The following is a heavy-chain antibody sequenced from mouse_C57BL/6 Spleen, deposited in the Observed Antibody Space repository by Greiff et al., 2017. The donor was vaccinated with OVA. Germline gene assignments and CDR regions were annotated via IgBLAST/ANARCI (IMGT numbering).Heavy chain of an antibody. CDR2: IDPETGGT. V-gene: IGHV1-15*01. D-gene: IGHD1-1*01. CDR1: GYTFTDYE. J-gene: IGHJ1*03. CDR3: TRSGAYYGSSYVRYFDV. Sequence: QVQLKQSGAELVRPGASVTLSCKASGYTFTDYEMHWVKQTPVHGLEWIGAIDPETGGTAYNQKFKGKAILTADKSSSTAYMELRSLTSEDSAVYYCTRSGAYYGSSYVRYFDVWGTGTTVTVSS.